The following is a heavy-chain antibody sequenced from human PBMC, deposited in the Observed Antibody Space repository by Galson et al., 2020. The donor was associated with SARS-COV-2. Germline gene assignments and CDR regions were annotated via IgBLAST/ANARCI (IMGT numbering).Heavy chain of an antibody. V-gene: IGHV4-39*07. CDR2: IYYSGST. CDR1: GGSISSSSYY. D-gene: IGHD3-3*01. J-gene: IGHJ4*02. CDR3: ARGGGTIFGVVIILGYFDY. Sequence: LTCTVSGGSISSSSYYWGWIRQPPGKGLEWIGSIYYSGSTYYNPSLKSRVTISVDTSKNQFSLKLSSVTAADTAVYYCARGGGTIFGVVIILGYFDYWGQGTLVTVSS.